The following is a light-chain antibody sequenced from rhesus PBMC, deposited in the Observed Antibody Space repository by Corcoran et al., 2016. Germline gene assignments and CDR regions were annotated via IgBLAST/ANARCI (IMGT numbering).Light chain of an antibody. CDR2: GAS. Sequence: EIVMTQSPATLSLSPGERATLSCRASQSVFSSLDWYHQKPGQAPKLHIYGASTRATGIPESFSGSGAGKDFTLTISSLEPEDVGVYYCQQDYTWPLTFGGGTKVE. CDR3: QQDYTWPLT. V-gene: IGKV3-42*01. J-gene: IGKJ4*01. CDR1: QSVFSS.